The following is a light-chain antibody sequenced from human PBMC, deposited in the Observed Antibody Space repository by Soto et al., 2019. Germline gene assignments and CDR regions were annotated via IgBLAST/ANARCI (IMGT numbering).Light chain of an antibody. CDR1: QSISTY. CDR3: LQKYFYPFT. J-gene: IGKJ3*01. Sequence: DIQMTQSPSSLSASVGDRITITCRASQSISTYVNWYQQKPGKAPNLLIYSASSLESGVPSRFSGSGSGTDFTLTISSLQSEDFATYYCLQKYFYPFTFGPGTKVDI. CDR2: SAS. V-gene: IGKV1-39*01.